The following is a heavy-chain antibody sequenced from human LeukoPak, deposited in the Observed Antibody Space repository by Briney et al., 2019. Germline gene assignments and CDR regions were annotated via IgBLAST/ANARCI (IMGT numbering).Heavy chain of an antibody. V-gene: IGHV4-61*02. D-gene: IGHD3-22*01. CDR2: IYTSGST. J-gene: IGHJ4*02. CDR1: GGSISSGSYY. Sequence: PSQTLSLTCTVSGGSISSGSYYWSWIRQPAGKGLEWIGRIYTSGSTNYNPSLKSRVTISVDTSKNQFSLKLSSVTAADTAVYYCARSPLYYDSSGYYGRDYWGQGTLVTVSS. CDR3: ARSPLYYDSSGYYGRDY.